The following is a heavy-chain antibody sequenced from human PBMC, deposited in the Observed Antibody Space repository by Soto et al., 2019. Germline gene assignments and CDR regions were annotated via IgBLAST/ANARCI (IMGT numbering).Heavy chain of an antibody. Sequence: GASVKVSCKASGGTFSSYAISWVRQAPGQGLEWMGGIIPIFGTANYAQKFQGRVTITADESTSTAYMELSSLRSEDTAVYYCAMTSCXGGSCLPLYCGGDCYAYWGQGTLVTVSS. CDR1: GGTFSSYA. J-gene: IGHJ4*02. D-gene: IGHD2-15*01. V-gene: IGHV1-69*13. CDR2: IIPIFGTA. CDR3: AMTSCXGGSCLPLYCGGDCYAY.